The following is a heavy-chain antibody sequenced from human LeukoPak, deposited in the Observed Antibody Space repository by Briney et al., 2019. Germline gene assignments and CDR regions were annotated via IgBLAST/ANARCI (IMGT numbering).Heavy chain of an antibody. V-gene: IGHV3-23*01. J-gene: IGHJ4*02. CDR3: AKYRYCSSTSCYKPFDY. CDR1: GFTFSSYA. Sequence: GGSLRLSCAASGFTFSSYAMSWVRQAPGKGLEWVSAISGSGGSTYYADSMKGRFTISRDNSKNTLYLQMNSLRAEDTAVYYCAKYRYCSSTSCYKPFDYWGQGTLVTVSS. D-gene: IGHD2-2*02. CDR2: ISGSGGST.